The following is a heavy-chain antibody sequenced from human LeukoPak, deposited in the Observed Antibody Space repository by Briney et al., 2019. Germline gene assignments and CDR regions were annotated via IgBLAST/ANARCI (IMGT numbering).Heavy chain of an antibody. V-gene: IGHV4-59*07. CDR3: ARGSMITFGGVIVPFDY. Sequence: KPSDTLSLTCSVSGGSLSIYYWSCLREPPGKGREGSGYIYYSGSTNYNPSLKSRVPISVDTSKNQFSLKLSSVTAADTAVYYCARGSMITFGGVIVPFDYWGQGTLVTVSS. J-gene: IGHJ4*02. D-gene: IGHD3-16*02. CDR1: GGSLSIYY. CDR2: IYYSGST.